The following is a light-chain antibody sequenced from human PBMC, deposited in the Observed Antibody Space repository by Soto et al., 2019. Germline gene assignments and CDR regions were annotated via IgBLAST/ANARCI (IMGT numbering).Light chain of an antibody. CDR1: SSDIGGFNY. J-gene: IGLJ1*01. CDR3: SSYTSSSTS. V-gene: IGLV2-14*03. CDR2: EVS. Sequence: QSALTQPASVSGSPGQSITISCNGTSSDIGGFNYVSWYQQHPGKAPTLIIYEVSNRPSGISHRFSGSKSGDTASLTISGLQAEDEADYYCSSYTSSSTSFGTGTKLTVL.